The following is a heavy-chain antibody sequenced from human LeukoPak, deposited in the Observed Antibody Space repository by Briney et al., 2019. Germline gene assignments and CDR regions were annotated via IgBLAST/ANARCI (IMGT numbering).Heavy chain of an antibody. CDR2: IYHSGST. CDR1: GFTFSSYE. V-gene: IGHV4-38-2*01. Sequence: LRLSCAASGFTFSSYEMNWVRQAPGKGLEWIGSIYHSGSTYYNPSLKSRVTISVDTSKNQFSLKLSSVTAADTAVYYCARRVLRYSPAAFDIWGQGTMVTVSS. J-gene: IGHJ3*02. D-gene: IGHD3-9*01. CDR3: ARRVLRYSPAAFDI.